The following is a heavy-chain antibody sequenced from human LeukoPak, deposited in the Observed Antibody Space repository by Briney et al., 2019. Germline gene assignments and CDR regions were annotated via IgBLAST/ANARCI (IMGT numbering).Heavy chain of an antibody. Sequence: PGGSLRLSCAASGFTFSSHSMNWVRQAPGKGLEWVSSISTSSYYIYYADSVKGRFTISRDNAKNSLYLQMNSLRAEDTAVYYCARGLYSGYDWGQGTLVTVSS. J-gene: IGHJ4*02. CDR1: GFTFSSHS. CDR2: ISTSSYYI. D-gene: IGHD5-12*01. CDR3: ARGLYSGYD. V-gene: IGHV3-21*01.